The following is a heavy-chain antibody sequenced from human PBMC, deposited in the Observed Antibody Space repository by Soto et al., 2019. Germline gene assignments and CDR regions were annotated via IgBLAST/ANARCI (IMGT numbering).Heavy chain of an antibody. V-gene: IGHV1-46*01. D-gene: IGHD2-2*01. CDR3: ARSGGVVVPAAESPGWFDP. CDR2: INPSGGST. Sequence: ASVKVSCKASGYTFTSYYMHWVRQAPGQGLEWMGIINPSGGSTSYAQKFQGRVTMTRDTSTSTVYMELSSLRSEDTAVYYCARSGGVVVPAAESPGWFDPWGQGTLVTVS. J-gene: IGHJ5*02. CDR1: GYTFTSYY.